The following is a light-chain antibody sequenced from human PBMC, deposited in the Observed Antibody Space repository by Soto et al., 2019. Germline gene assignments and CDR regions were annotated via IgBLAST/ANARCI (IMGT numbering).Light chain of an antibody. CDR2: GAS. CDR1: QSVSSTY. CDR3: QQYGRSPPFT. V-gene: IGKV3-20*01. J-gene: IGKJ2*01. Sequence: EIVLTQSPGTLSLSPGERAILSCRASQSVSSTYIAWYQQNPGQAPRLLIYGASSRATGIPDRFSGSGSGTDFTLTISRLEPEDFAVYFCQQYGRSPPFTFGQGTKVDI.